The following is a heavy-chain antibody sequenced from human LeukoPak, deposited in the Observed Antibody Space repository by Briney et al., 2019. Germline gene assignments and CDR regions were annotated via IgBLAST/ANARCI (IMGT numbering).Heavy chain of an antibody. Sequence: SETLSPTCTVSGYSISSGYYWGWIRQPPGKGLEWIGSIYHSGSTYYNPSLKSRVTISVDTSKNQFSLKLSSVTAADTAVYYCWGSPPHSSSPFDYWGQGTLVTVSS. CDR3: WGSPPHSSSPFDY. CDR1: GYSISSGYY. D-gene: IGHD6-6*01. J-gene: IGHJ4*02. CDR2: IYHSGST. V-gene: IGHV4-38-2*02.